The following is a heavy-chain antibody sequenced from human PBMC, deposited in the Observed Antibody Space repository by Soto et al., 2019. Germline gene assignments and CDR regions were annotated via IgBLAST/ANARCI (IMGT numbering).Heavy chain of an antibody. Sequence: SETLSLTCAVSGGSISSSNWWRWVRQPPGKGLEGIGEIYHSGITNYNPSLKSRVTISVDKAKPQFSMKLSSVTAADTAVYYCARVRRDSSGYFVFDYWGQGTLVTVSS. D-gene: IGHD3-22*01. CDR3: ARVRRDSSGYFVFDY. V-gene: IGHV4-4*02. CDR2: IYHSGIT. J-gene: IGHJ4*02. CDR1: GGSISSSNW.